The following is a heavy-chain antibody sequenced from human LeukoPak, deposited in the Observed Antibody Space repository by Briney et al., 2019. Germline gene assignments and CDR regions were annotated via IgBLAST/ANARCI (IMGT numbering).Heavy chain of an antibody. Sequence: GGSLRLSCAASGFTFSSYAMSWVRQAPGKGLEWVSAISGSGGSTYYADSVKGRSTISRDNSKNTLYLQMISLRAEDTAVFYCAKFTASVVAALNWFDPWGQGTLVTVSS. V-gene: IGHV3-23*01. CDR3: AKFTASVVAALNWFDP. CDR1: GFTFSSYA. CDR2: ISGSGGST. J-gene: IGHJ5*02. D-gene: IGHD2-15*01.